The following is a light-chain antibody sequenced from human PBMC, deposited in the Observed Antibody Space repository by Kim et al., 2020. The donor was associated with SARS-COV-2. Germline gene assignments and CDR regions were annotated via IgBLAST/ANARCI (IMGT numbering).Light chain of an antibody. CDR2: GAS. J-gene: IGKJ5*01. Sequence: PSVRDRLPIPCRASQDIRNDLGWYQQNPGRAPKRLIYGASSLQSGVPSRFSGSESGTEFTLTISSLQPEDFATYFCLQHNSYPITFAQGTRLEIK. CDR1: QDIRND. CDR3: LQHNSYPIT. V-gene: IGKV1-17*01.